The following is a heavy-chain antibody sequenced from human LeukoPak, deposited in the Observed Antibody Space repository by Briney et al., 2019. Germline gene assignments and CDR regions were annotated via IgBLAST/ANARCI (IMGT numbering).Heavy chain of an antibody. CDR3: ARGGDSSSPFGY. V-gene: IGHV1-69*13. CDR1: GGTFSSYA. D-gene: IGHD6-13*01. CDR2: IIPIFGTA. J-gene: IGHJ4*02. Sequence: SVKVSCKGSGGTFSSYAISWVRQAPGQGLEWMGGIIPIFGTANYAQKFQGRVTITADESTSTAYMELSSLRSEDTAVYYCARGGDSSSPFGYWGQGTLVTVSS.